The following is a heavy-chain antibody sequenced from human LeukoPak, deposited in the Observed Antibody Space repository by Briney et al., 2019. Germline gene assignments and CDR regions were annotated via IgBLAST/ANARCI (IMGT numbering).Heavy chain of an antibody. J-gene: IGHJ4*02. CDR1: GGSISSYY. CDR2: IYCSGST. Sequence: PSGTLSLTCTVSGGSISSYYWRWIRQPPGKGLEWVGYIYCSGSTNYHPSLKSRVTISVATSKTHCSLKLSSVTAGDTAVYHCARGRYVGASYCWGQGTLVTVSS. D-gene: IGHD1-26*01. V-gene: IGHV4-59*12. CDR3: ARGRYVGASYC.